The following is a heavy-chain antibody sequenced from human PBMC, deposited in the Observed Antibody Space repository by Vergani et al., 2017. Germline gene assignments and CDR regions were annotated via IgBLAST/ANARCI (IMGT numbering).Heavy chain of an antibody. CDR2: ISGSGGST. CDR3: ARVAYYDFWSGLYYYYGMDV. CDR1: GFTFSSYA. D-gene: IGHD3-3*01. V-gene: IGHV3-23*04. J-gene: IGHJ6*02. Sequence: VQLVESGGGVVQPGRSLRLSCAASGFTFSSYAMSWVRQAPGKGLEWVSGISGSGGSTYYADSVKGRFTISRDSSKNTLYLQMNSLRAEDTAVYYCARVAYYDFWSGLYYYYGMDVWGQGTTVTVSS.